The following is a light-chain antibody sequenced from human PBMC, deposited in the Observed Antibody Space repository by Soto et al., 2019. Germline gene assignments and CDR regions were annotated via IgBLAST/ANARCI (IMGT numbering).Light chain of an antibody. CDR2: DAS. CDR1: QSVSSY. V-gene: IGKV3-11*01. CDR3: QQRRT. Sequence: EIVLTQSPATLSLSPGERATLSCRASQSVSSYLAWYQQKPGQAPRLLIYDASNRATGIPARFSGSGSGTDFTLTISRLEPEDFAAYYCQQRRTFGQGTKVDIK. J-gene: IGKJ1*01.